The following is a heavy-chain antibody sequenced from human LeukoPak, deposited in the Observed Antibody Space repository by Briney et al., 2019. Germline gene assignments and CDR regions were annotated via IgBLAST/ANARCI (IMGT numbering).Heavy chain of an antibody. Sequence: ASVKVSCKASGYTFTGYYMHWVRQAPGQGLEWMGWINPNSGGTNYAQKFQGRVTMTRDTSISTAYMELSRLRSDDAAVYYCARDLVGWYGNYYYMDVWGKGTTVTVSS. D-gene: IGHD2-15*01. J-gene: IGHJ6*03. CDR3: ARDLVGWYGNYYYMDV. CDR2: INPNSGGT. CDR1: GYTFTGYY. V-gene: IGHV1-2*02.